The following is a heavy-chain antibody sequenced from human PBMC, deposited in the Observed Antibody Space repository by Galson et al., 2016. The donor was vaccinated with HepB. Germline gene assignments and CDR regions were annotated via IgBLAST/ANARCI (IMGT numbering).Heavy chain of an antibody. CDR2: ASMDGRRK. D-gene: IGHD2-15*01. CDR3: ARRHDYCLPGGWSVDY. CDR1: GFTFNKYG. J-gene: IGHJ4*02. V-gene: IGHV3-30*03. Sequence: SLRLSCAASGFTFNKYGMHWVRQSPGKGLEWVAAASMDGRRKFYADSVKGRFTISRDISNSMLFLQMSSLRADDSAVYYCARRHDYCLPGGWSVDYWGQGTLVAVSS.